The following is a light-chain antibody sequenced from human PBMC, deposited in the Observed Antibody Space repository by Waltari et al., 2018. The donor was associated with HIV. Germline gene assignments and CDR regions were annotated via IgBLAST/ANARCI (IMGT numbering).Light chain of an antibody. CDR3: QSYDSSNHAV. Sequence: NFMLTQPHSVSESPGKTVTVSCTRSRGSIATNSVQLYQQRPGSAPTTVIYGDNQRPSGVPDRFSGSIDSSSNSASLTISGLKTEDEADYYCQSYDSSNHAVFGGGTKLTVL. J-gene: IGLJ3*02. CDR1: RGSIATNS. V-gene: IGLV6-57*03. CDR2: GDN.